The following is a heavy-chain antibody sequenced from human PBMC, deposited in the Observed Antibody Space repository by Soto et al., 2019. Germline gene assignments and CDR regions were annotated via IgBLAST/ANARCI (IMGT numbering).Heavy chain of an antibody. CDR1: GFTFSDHY. CDR2: IRNKANSYTT. D-gene: IGHD3-10*01. Sequence: EVQLVESGGDLVQPGGSLRLSCAASGFTFSDHYMDWVRQAPGKGLEWVGRIRNKANSYTTEYAASVKGKFTISRDDSKNTLYLQMNSLKTEDTAVYYCARSGRESNTWSDDAFDIWGQGTMVTVSS. J-gene: IGHJ3*02. CDR3: ARSGRESNTWSDDAFDI. V-gene: IGHV3-72*01.